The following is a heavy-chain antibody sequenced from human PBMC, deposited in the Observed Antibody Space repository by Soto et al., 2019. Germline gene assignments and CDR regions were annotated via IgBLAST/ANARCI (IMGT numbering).Heavy chain of an antibody. CDR2: ISSSSSTI. CDR3: ARDHYDFWSGTQAPGDY. J-gene: IGHJ4*02. V-gene: IGHV3-48*02. Sequence: GGSLRLSCAASGFTFSSYSMNWVRQAPGKGLEWVSYISSSSSTIYYADSVKGRFTISRDNAKNSLYLQMNSLRDEDTAVYYCARDHYDFWSGTQAPGDYWGQGTLVTVSS. CDR1: GFTFSSYS. D-gene: IGHD3-3*01.